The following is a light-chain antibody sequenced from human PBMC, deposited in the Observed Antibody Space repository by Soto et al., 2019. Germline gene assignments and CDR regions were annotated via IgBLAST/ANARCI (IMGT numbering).Light chain of an antibody. Sequence: DIQMTQSPSSLSASVGDRVTVTCQASQDLSNDLSWYQQKPGKAPKLLIYGASNLETGVPSRFSGSGSGTDFTFTISSLQPEDLATYYCQQYHDLPYTFGQGTKLDIK. CDR3: QQYHDLPYT. CDR2: GAS. J-gene: IGKJ2*01. V-gene: IGKV1-33*01. CDR1: QDLSND.